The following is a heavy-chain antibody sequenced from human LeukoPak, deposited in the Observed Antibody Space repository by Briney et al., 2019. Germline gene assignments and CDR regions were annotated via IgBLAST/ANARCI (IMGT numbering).Heavy chain of an antibody. J-gene: IGHJ4*02. CDR3: ARVKSSTMIVVVLDY. CDR2: ISWNSGSI. D-gene: IGHD3-22*01. CDR1: GFTFDDYA. Sequence: GGSLRLSCAASGFTFDDYAMHWVRQAPGKGLEWVSGISWNSGSIGYADSVKGRFTISRDNAKNSLYLQMNSLRAEDTALYYCARVKSSTMIVVVLDYWGQGTLVTVSS. V-gene: IGHV3-9*01.